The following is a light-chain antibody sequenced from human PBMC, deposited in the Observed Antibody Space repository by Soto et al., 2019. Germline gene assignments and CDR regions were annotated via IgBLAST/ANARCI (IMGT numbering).Light chain of an antibody. Sequence: QSALTQPRSVSGSPGQSVTVSCTGTSSDVGGYNYVSWYQQHPGKAPKLIISDVTNRPSGVPDRFSGSKSGNTASLTISGLQAEDEAEYYCCSYAGSYTLIFGGGTKLTLL. CDR1: SSDVGGYNY. V-gene: IGLV2-11*01. CDR3: CSYAGSYTLI. CDR2: DVT. J-gene: IGLJ2*01.